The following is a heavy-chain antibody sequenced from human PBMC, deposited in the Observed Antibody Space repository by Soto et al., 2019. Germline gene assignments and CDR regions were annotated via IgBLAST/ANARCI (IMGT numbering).Heavy chain of an antibody. Sequence: SETLSLTCTVSGGSISSGDYYWSWIRQPPGKGLEWIGYIYYSGSTYYNPSLKSRVTISVDTSKNQFSLKLSSVTAADTAVYYCARGIGQLDDWIRVTGFDPWGQGTLVNFSS. CDR2: IYYSGST. CDR3: ARGIGQLDDWIRVTGFDP. J-gene: IGHJ5*02. D-gene: IGHD6-6*01. V-gene: IGHV4-30-4*01. CDR1: GGSISSGDYY.